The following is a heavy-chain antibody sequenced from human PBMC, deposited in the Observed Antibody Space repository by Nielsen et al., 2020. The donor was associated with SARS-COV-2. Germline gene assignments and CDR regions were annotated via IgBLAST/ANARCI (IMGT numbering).Heavy chain of an antibody. J-gene: IGHJ3*02. CDR1: GFTFSDYA. CDR2: ISGSGGST. V-gene: IGHV3-23*01. D-gene: IGHD1-14*01. CDR3: AKDQFSLNHGAFDI. Sequence: GGSLRLSCAASGFTFSDYAMTWVRQAPGKGLEWVSTISGSGGSTYYADSVKGRFTISRDNSKNTLYLQMNSLRAEDTAVYYCAKDQFSLNHGAFDIWGQGTMVTVSS.